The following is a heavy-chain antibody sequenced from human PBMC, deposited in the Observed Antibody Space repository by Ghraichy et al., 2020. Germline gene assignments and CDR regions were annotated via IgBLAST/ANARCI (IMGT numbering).Heavy chain of an antibody. CDR1: GFTFSSYA. V-gene: IGHV3-30-3*01. J-gene: IGHJ6*01. CDR3: ARDNTPSYDILTAYNYYGMDV. Sequence: GGSLRLSCAASGFTFSSYAMHWVRQAPGKGLEWVAIISYGGSNKYYADSVKGRFSISRDNSKNTLYLQMSSLRAEDTAVYYCARDNTPSYDILTAYNYYGMDVWGQGTTVTVSS. D-gene: IGHD3-9*01. CDR2: ISYGGSNK.